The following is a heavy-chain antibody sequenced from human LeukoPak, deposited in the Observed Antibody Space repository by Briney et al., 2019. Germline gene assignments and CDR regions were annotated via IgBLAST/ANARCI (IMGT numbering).Heavy chain of an antibody. D-gene: IGHD3-10*01. Sequence: SETLSLTCAVYGGSFSGYYWSWIRQPPGKGLEWLGEINHSGSTNYNPSLKSRVTISVDTSKNQFSLKLSSVTAADTAVYYCARGRDYYGSGSPFDYWGQGTLVTVSS. J-gene: IGHJ4*02. CDR2: INHSGST. CDR3: ARGRDYYGSGSPFDY. V-gene: IGHV4-34*01. CDR1: GGSFSGYY.